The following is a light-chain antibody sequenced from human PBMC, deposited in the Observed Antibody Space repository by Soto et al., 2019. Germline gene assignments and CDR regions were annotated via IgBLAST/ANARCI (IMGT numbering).Light chain of an antibody. CDR1: QSISSW. CDR2: DVS. V-gene: IGKV1-5*01. CDR3: QQYNSYPCT. Sequence: DIQMTQSPSTLSASVGDRVTITCRASQSISSWLAWYHQKPGKAPKLLIYDVSSLESGVPSRFSGSGSGTEFTLTITSLQPDDFTPYYCQQYNSYPCTFGQGTKVASK. J-gene: IGKJ1*01.